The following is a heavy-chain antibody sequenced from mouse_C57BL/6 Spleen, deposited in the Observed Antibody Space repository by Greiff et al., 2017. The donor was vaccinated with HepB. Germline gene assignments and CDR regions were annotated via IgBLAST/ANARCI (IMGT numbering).Heavy chain of an antibody. CDR2: IDPSDSET. J-gene: IGHJ4*01. CDR3: ARRYYGMDY. V-gene: IGHV1-52*01. Sequence: QVQLQQPGAELVRPGSSVKLSCKASGYTFTSYWMHWVKQRPIRGLEWIGNIDPSDSETHYNQKFKDKATLTVDKSSSTAYMQLSSLTSEDSAVYYCARRYYGMDYWGQGTSVTVSS. CDR1: GYTFTSYW.